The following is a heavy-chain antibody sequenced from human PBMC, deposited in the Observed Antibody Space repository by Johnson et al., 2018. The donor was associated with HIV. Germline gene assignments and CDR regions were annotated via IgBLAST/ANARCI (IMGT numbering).Heavy chain of an antibody. CDR1: GFTFSDYY. CDR2: ISYDGSNK. CDR3: ARARDRSSSRDAFDI. Sequence: QVQLVESGGGLVKPGGSLRLSCAASGFTFSDYYMSWIRQAPGKGLEWVVVISYDGSNKYYADSVKGRFTISRDNSKNTLYLQMNSLRAEDTAVYYCARARDRSSSRDAFDIWGQGTMVTVSS. D-gene: IGHD6-13*01. J-gene: IGHJ3*02. V-gene: IGHV3-30-3*01.